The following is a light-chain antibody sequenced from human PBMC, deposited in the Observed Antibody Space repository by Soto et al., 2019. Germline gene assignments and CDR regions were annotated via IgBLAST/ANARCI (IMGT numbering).Light chain of an antibody. Sequence: EIVLTQSPGTLSLSPGERATLSCRASQRVSSTYLAGYQQKPGQVPRLLIYGASSRATGIPDRVSGSGSGTDFTLTISRLEPEDFAVYYCQQYGSSPLTFGGGTRVEI. CDR1: QRVSSTY. CDR2: GAS. J-gene: IGKJ4*01. CDR3: QQYGSSPLT. V-gene: IGKV3-20*01.